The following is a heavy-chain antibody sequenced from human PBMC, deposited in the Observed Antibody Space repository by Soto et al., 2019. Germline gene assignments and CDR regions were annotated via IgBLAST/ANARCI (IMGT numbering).Heavy chain of an antibody. D-gene: IGHD2-2*01. V-gene: IGHV4-4*02. CDR2: IYHVGFT. J-gene: IGHJ4*02. CDR3: ARVRPPTSTGPAAVLYYFDS. CDR1: GASVSSSHW. Sequence: QVHLQASGPGLVKPSGTLSLTCGVSGASVSSSHWWTWVRQPPGKGLEWIGEIYHVGFTCYNPSLTSRVIMSMDQSRNQFSLKMSSVTAADTAVYYCARVRPPTSTGPAAVLYYFDSWGQGSLVTVSS.